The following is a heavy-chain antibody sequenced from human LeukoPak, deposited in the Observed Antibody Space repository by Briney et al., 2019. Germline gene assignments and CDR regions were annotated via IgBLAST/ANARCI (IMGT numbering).Heavy chain of an antibody. D-gene: IGHD2-15*01. CDR3: ARGGYCSGGSCRWFDP. V-gene: IGHV3-48*03. Sequence: GGSLRLSXAASGFTFSSYEMNWVRQAPGKGVEWVSYISSSGSTIYYADSVKGRFTISRDNAKNSLYLQMNSLRAEDTAVYYCARGGYCSGGSCRWFDPWGQGTLVTVSS. CDR2: ISSSGSTI. CDR1: GFTFSSYE. J-gene: IGHJ5*02.